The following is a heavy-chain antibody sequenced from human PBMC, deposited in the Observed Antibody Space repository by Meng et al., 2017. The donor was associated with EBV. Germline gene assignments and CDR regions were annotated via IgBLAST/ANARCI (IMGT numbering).Heavy chain of an antibody. J-gene: IGHJ4*02. D-gene: IGHD2-21*01. Sequence: HVQVVQSGAEVKKPGASVMVFGQACWFVFISYILHWVRQAPGQRREWMGWINVGVGYTKYSQKFQGRVTISSDTSATTGYMELSSLRSEDTAVYYCVRGPPVGVPGPGDYWGQGTLVTVSS. CDR2: INVGVGYT. V-gene: IGHV1-3*01. CDR3: VRGPPVGVPGPGDY. CDR1: WFVFISYI.